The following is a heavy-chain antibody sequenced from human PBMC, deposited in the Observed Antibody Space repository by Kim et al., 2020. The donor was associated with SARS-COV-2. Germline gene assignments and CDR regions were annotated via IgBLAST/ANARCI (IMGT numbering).Heavy chain of an antibody. Sequence: SETLSLTCAVYGGSFSGYYWSWIRQPPGKGLEWIGEINHSGSTNYNPSLKSRVTISVDTSKNQFSLKLSSVTAADTAVYYCARDGAQMTTVTIFDYWGQGTLVTVSS. V-gene: IGHV4-34*01. CDR3: ARDGAQMTTVTIFDY. D-gene: IGHD4-17*01. J-gene: IGHJ4*02. CDR2: INHSGST. CDR1: GGSFSGYY.